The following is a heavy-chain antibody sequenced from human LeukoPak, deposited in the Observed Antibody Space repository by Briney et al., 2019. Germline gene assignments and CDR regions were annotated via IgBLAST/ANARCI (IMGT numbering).Heavy chain of an antibody. CDR3: ARDSRILDAFDI. D-gene: IGHD2-15*01. V-gene: IGHV1-8*03. CDR1: GYTFTGYD. CDR2: MNPNSGNT. Sequence: ASVKVSCKASGYTFTGYDINWVRQATGQGLEWMGWMNPNSGNTGYAQKFQGRVTITRNTSISTVYMELSSLRSEDTAVYYCARDSRILDAFDIWGQGTLVTVSS. J-gene: IGHJ3*02.